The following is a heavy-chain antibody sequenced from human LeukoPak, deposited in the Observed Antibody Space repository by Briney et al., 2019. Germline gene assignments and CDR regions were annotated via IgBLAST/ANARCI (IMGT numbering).Heavy chain of an antibody. V-gene: IGHV3-21*01. CDR1: GFTFSSYA. CDR3: ARASDIAATRFDY. Sequence: GGSLRLSCAASGFTFSSYAMNWVRQAPGEGLEWVSSISSSSAYIYYADSAKGRFTISRDNAKNSLYLQMTSLRAEDTAVYYCARASDIAATRFDYWGQGTLVTVSS. J-gene: IGHJ4*02. CDR2: ISSSSAYI. D-gene: IGHD6-13*01.